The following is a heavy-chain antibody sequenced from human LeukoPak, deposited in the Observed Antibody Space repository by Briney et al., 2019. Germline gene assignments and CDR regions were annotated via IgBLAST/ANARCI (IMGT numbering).Heavy chain of an antibody. Sequence: SETLSLTCTVSGCSISSYYWSWIRQPAAKGLAWIGRIYTSGSTNYNPSLKSRVTISVDTSKNQFSLQLSSVTAAATAVYSLAGGYDSSVYYCYWGQGTLVTVSS. CDR2: IYTSGST. CDR1: GCSISSYY. D-gene: IGHD3-22*01. J-gene: IGHJ4*02. V-gene: IGHV4-4*07. CDR3: AGGYDSSVYYCY.